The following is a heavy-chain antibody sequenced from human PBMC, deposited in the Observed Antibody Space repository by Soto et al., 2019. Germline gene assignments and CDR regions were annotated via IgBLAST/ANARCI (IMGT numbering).Heavy chain of an antibody. Sequence: RLSCAGSGFTFDDYTMHGVRQAPGKGLEWVSGISWNSGTIGYADSVKGRFTISRDNAKNSLYLQMNSTRDEETALYYCAKEKAFGGVRKRMDVWGQGPTVTVSS. CDR1: GFTFDDYT. CDR3: AKEKAFGGVRKRMDV. V-gene: IGHV3-9*01. J-gene: IGHJ6*02. CDR2: ISWNSGTI. D-gene: IGHD3-16*01.